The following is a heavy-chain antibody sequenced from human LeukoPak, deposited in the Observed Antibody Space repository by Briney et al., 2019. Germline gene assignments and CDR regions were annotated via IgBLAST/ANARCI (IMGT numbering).Heavy chain of an antibody. V-gene: IGHV3-23*01. D-gene: IGHD2-2*01. CDR1: GFTFSSYA. CDR2: ISASGGST. J-gene: IGHJ3*02. Sequence: GGSLRLSCAASGFTFSSYAMTWVRQAPGKGLEWGSGISASGGSTYYAASVKGRFTVSRDKSRNTLSLQMDSLGAEDTAVYYCAIDQRTSSIKGAFDIWGQGTMVTVSS. CDR3: AIDQRTSSIKGAFDI.